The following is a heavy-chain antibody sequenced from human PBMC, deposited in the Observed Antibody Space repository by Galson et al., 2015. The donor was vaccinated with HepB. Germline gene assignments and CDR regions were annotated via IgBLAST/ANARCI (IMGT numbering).Heavy chain of an antibody. D-gene: IGHD6-13*01. CDR1: GDTFSSYA. CDR2: IIPIFDIT. Sequence: SVKVSCKASGDTFSSYAISWVRQAPGQGPEWMGGIIPIFDITNYAQRVQGRVTITADESTVTAYMEMGSLRSEDTAVYYCTTASPGIAAGGFDFGAAFDIWGQGTMVTVSS. CDR3: TTASPGIAAGGFDFGAAFDI. V-gene: IGHV1-69*13. J-gene: IGHJ3*02.